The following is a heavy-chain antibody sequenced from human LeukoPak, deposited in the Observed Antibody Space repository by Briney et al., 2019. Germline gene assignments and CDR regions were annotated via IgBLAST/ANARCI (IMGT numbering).Heavy chain of an antibody. CDR2: TYYRSKCYN. CDR1: GDSVSSNSAA. CDR3: ARGTLYSSSWYDYMDV. V-gene: IGHV6-1*01. Sequence: KISQTLSLTCAISGDSVSSNSAASNWIRQSPSRGLEWLGRTYYRSKCYNHYAVSVKSRITINPDTSKNQFSLQLNSVTPEDTAVYYCARGTLYSSSWYDYMDVWGKGTTVTVSS. J-gene: IGHJ6*03. D-gene: IGHD6-13*01.